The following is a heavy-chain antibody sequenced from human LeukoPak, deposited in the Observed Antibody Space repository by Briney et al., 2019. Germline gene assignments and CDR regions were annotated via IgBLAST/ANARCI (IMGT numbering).Heavy chain of an antibody. CDR2: INHSGST. V-gene: IGHV4-34*01. J-gene: IGHJ5*02. D-gene: IGHD2-8*01. Sequence: SETLSVTCADYGGSFSGYYWRWIRQPPGKGLEWIGEINHSGSTNYNPSLKSRVTISVDTSKNKFSLKLSSVTAADTAVYYCARGGGRVVLMVYATRPNWFDAWGQRTLVTVSS. CDR3: ARGGGRVVLMVYATRPNWFDA. CDR1: GGSFSGYY.